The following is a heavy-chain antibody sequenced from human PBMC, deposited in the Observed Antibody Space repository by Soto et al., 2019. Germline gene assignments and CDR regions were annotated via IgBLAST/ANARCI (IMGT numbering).Heavy chain of an antibody. CDR2: IIPIFGTA. V-gene: IGHV1-69*06. Sequence: QVQLVQSGAEVKKPGSSVKVSCKASGGTFSSYAISWVRQAPGQGLEWMGGIIPIFGTANYAQKFQGRVTITADKSTSTAYMELSILRSEDTAVYYCARVGAYCGGDCYESWFDPWGQGTLVTVSS. CDR1: GGTFSSYA. D-gene: IGHD2-21*02. CDR3: ARVGAYCGGDCYESWFDP. J-gene: IGHJ5*02.